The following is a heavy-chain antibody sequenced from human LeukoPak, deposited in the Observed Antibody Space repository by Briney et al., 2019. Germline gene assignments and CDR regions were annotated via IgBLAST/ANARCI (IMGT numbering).Heavy chain of an antibody. Sequence: SETLSLACTVSGGSISSGGYYRSWIRQHPGKGLEWIGYIYYSGSTYYNPSLKSRVTISVDTSKNQFSLKLSSVTAADTAVYYCARGGYDILTGYYYFDYWGQGTLVTVSS. D-gene: IGHD3-9*01. CDR3: ARGGYDILTGYYYFDY. CDR2: IYYSGST. V-gene: IGHV4-31*03. CDR1: GGSISSGGYY. J-gene: IGHJ4*02.